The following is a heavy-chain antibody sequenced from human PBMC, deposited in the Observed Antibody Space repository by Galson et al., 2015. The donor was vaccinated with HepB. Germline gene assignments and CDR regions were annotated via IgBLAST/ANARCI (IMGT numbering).Heavy chain of an antibody. Sequence: SLRLSCAASGFTFRDYGMHWVRQAPGKGLEWVAVVSSGGSLKYYADSVRGRFTISRDNSKNTLDLQMDSLRAEDAAVYFCAKEDYTGSGSYYSHWGQGTLVTVSS. J-gene: IGHJ4*02. CDR3: AKEDYTGSGSYYSH. V-gene: IGHV3-30*18. CDR2: VSSGGSLK. D-gene: IGHD3-10*01. CDR1: GFTFRDYG.